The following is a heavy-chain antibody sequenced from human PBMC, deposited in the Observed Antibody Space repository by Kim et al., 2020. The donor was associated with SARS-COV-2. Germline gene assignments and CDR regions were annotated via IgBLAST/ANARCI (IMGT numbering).Heavy chain of an antibody. J-gene: IGHJ4*02. D-gene: IGHD5-12*01. V-gene: IGHV4-59*09. CDR3: ARGGVATIWSY. CDR2: T. Sequence: TNYNTSLKSRVTMSVDTSKNQFSLNLSSVTAADTAVYYCARGGVATIWSYWGQGTLVTVSS.